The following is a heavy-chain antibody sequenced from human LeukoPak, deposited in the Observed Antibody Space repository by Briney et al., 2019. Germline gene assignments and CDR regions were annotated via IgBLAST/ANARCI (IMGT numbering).Heavy chain of an antibody. D-gene: IGHD5-18*01. J-gene: IGHJ5*02. Sequence: SETLSLTCTVSGDSISSSTYFWGWIRQPPGKGLEWIGYIYYSGSTNYNPSLKSRVTISVDTSKNQFSLKLSSVTAADTAVYYCARGWTAMVTSNWFDPWGQGTLVTVSS. V-gene: IGHV4-61*05. CDR3: ARGWTAMVTSNWFDP. CDR2: IYYSGST. CDR1: GDSISSSTYF.